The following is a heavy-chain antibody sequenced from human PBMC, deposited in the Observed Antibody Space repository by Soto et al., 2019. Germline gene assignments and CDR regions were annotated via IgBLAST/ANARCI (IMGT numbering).Heavy chain of an antibody. Sequence: QVQLVESGGGLVKPGGSLRLSCAASGFTFSDYYMSWIRQAPGKGLEWVSYISSSSSYTNYADSVKGRFTISRDNAKNSLYLQMNSLRAEDTAVYYCARELVVRGKGPYYYYGMDVWGQGTTVTVSS. CDR3: ARELVVRGKGPYYYYGMDV. V-gene: IGHV3-11*05. J-gene: IGHJ6*02. CDR2: ISSSSSYT. CDR1: GFTFSDYY. D-gene: IGHD3-10*01.